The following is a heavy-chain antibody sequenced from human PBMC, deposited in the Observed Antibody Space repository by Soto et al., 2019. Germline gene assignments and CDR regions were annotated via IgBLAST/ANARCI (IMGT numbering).Heavy chain of an antibody. CDR3: ARDHPQRAYCGGDCYFY. V-gene: IGHV1-69*12. Sequence: QVQLVQSGAEVKKPGSSVKVSCKASGGTFSSYAISWVRQAPGQGLEWMGGIIPIFGTANYAQKFQGRVTITADESTSTAYMEMSSLRSDDTAVYYCARDHPQRAYCGGDCYFYWGQGTLVTVFS. J-gene: IGHJ4*02. CDR2: IIPIFGTA. CDR1: GGTFSSYA. D-gene: IGHD2-21*02.